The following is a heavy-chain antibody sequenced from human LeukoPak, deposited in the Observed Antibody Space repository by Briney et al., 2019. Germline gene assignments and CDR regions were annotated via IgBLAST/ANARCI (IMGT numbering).Heavy chain of an antibody. J-gene: IGHJ6*03. D-gene: IGHD3-10*01. Sequence: KPSETLSLTCAVSGYSISSGYYWGWIRQPPGKGLEWIGSIYHSGSTYYNPSLKSRVTISVDTFKNQFSLKLSSVTAADTAVYYCASPLWFGELLTTPYYYYYMDVWGKGTTVTVSS. CDR1: GYSISSGYY. CDR3: ASPLWFGELLTTPYYYYYMDV. CDR2: IYHSGST. V-gene: IGHV4-38-2*01.